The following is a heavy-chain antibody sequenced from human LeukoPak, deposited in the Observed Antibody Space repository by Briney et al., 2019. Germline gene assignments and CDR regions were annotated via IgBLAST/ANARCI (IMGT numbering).Heavy chain of an antibody. D-gene: IGHD6-13*01. CDR3: AKDRSIAAALYDY. CDR2: IWYDGSNK. CDR1: GFTFSSYG. J-gene: IGHJ4*02. V-gene: IGHV3-33*06. Sequence: GRSLRLSCAAPGFTFSSYGMHWVRQAPGKGLEWVAVIWYDGSNKYHADSVKGRFTISRDNSKNTLYLQMNSLRAEDTAVYYCAKDRSIAAALYDYWGQGTLVTVSS.